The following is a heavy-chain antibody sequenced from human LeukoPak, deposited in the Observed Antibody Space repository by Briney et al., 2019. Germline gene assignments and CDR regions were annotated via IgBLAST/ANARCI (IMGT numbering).Heavy chain of an antibody. D-gene: IGHD1-26*01. CDR2: INSDGSRT. Sequence: GGSLRLSCAASGFTFSSYWMHWVRQAPGKGLVWVSRINSDGSRTNYADSVKGRFTISRDNAKNTLYLQVNSLRTEDTAVCYCVRGATGSNYVLDHWGQGTPVIVSS. V-gene: IGHV3-74*01. CDR1: GFTFSSYW. CDR3: VRGATGSNYVLDH. J-gene: IGHJ4*02.